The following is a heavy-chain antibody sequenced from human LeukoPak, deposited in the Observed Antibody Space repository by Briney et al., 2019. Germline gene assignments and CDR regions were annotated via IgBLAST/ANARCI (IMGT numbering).Heavy chain of an antibody. D-gene: IGHD3-22*01. CDR2: IYPGGSDT. J-gene: IGHJ4*02. V-gene: IGHV5-51*01. CDR3: ARQENYYDNSGYLDY. Sequence: PGESLKISCKGSGYIFSSYWIGWVRQMPGKGLEWMGIIYPGGSDTRYSPSFQGQVTISADKSTSTAYLQWSSLKASDTAMYYCARQENYYDNSGYLDYWGQGTLVIVSS. CDR1: GYIFSSYW.